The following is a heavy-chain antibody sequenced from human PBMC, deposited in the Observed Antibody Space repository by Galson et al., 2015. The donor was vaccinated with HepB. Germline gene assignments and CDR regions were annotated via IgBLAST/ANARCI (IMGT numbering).Heavy chain of an antibody. Sequence: SLRLSCAASGFTFSSYAMHWVRQAPGKGLEWVAVISYDGSNKYYADSVKGRFTISRDNSKNTLYLQMNSLRAEDTAVYYCAKDSAGRQSIDYWGQGTLVTVSS. CDR3: AKDSAGRQSIDY. CDR2: ISYDGSNK. V-gene: IGHV3-30*04. D-gene: IGHD6-6*01. CDR1: GFTFSSYA. J-gene: IGHJ4*02.